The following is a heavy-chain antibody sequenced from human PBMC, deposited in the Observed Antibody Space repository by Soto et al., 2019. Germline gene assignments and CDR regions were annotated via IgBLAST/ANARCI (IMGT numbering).Heavy chain of an antibody. V-gene: IGHV3-23*01. Sequence: GGSLSLSCTASGVTFSSYAMTWVRQAPGKGLEWVSGVSGTGGSAYYADPVKGRFTISRDKSTNTLYLHMNSLRAEDTAVYYCARGSAYSDYDLEYWGQGTLVTAPQ. J-gene: IGHJ4*02. CDR3: ARGSAYSDYDLEY. CDR2: VSGTGGSA. D-gene: IGHD4-17*01. CDR1: GVTFSSYA.